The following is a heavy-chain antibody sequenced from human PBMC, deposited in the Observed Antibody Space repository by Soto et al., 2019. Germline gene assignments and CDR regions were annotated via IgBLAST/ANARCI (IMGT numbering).Heavy chain of an antibody. CDR2: MNPNSGNT. D-gene: IGHD6-13*01. J-gene: IGHJ6*03. CDR1: GYTFTSYD. CDR3: ARGSRAADREHYYYMDV. V-gene: IGHV1-8*01. Sequence: QVQLVQSGAEVKKPGASVKVSCKASGYTFTSYDINWVRQATGQGLEWMGWMNPNSGNTGYAQKFQGRVTMTRNTSISTAYMELSSLRSEDTAVYYCARGSRAADREHYYYMDVWGKGTTVTVSS.